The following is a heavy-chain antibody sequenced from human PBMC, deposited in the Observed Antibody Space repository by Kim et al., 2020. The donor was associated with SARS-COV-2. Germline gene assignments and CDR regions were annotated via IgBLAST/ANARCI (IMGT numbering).Heavy chain of an antibody. Sequence: EYGETIYAQKFQGRVTMTEDTSTDTAYMELSSLRSEDTAVYYCATQHLLVYWGQGTLVTVSS. CDR2: EYGET. CDR3: ATQHLLVY. D-gene: IGHD2-21*01. V-gene: IGHV1-24*01. J-gene: IGHJ4*02.